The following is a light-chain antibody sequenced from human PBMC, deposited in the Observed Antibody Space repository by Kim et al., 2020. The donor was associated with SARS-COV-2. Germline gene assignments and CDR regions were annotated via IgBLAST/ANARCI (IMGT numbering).Light chain of an antibody. V-gene: IGLV6-57*03. J-gene: IGLJ3*02. CDR2: EGN. Sequence: KAVTTSCTRNGGSIASNYVQWYQQRPGSAPTTIIYEGNLRLSRVPDRFSGSIDSSSNSASLTISGLKTEDEADYYCQSYDTSNQGVFGGGTQLTVL. CDR3: QSYDTSNQGV. CDR1: GGSIASNY.